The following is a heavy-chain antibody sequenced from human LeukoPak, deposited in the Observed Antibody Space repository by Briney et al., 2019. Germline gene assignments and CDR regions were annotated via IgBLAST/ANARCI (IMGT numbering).Heavy chain of an antibody. V-gene: IGHV1-18*01. CDR2: ISAYNGNT. Sequence: ASVKVSCKASGYTFTSYGISWVRQAPGQGLEWMGWISAYNGNTNYAQELQGRVTMTTDTSTSTAYMELRSLRSDDTAVYYCARGASDSSGYYSFNWFDPWGQGTLVTVSS. J-gene: IGHJ5*02. D-gene: IGHD3-22*01. CDR1: GYTFTSYG. CDR3: ARGASDSSGYYSFNWFDP.